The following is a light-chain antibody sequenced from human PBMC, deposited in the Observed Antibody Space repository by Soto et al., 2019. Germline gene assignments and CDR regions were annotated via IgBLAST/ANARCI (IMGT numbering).Light chain of an antibody. V-gene: IGKV1-27*01. CDR2: AAS. CDR1: QGISNY. Sequence: DIQMTQSPSSLSASVGDRVTITCRASQGISNYLAWYQQKPGKVPKLLIYAASTLQSGVPSRFSGSGSGTDFTLTFISRHNEDTATYYCQKYNSLPRTFGQGTKVEIQ. CDR3: QKYNSLPRT. J-gene: IGKJ1*01.